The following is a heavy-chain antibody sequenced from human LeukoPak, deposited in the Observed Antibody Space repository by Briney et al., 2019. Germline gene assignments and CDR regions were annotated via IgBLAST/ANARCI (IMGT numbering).Heavy chain of an antibody. Sequence: ASVKVSRKASGYSFPTYDINWVRQATGQGLQWMGWMSSKSGHTAYAQKFQGRVIFTRNISISTAYMEVSSLTSEDTAVYYCAKGRASAGGYSGYDWGDWFDPWGQGTLVTVSS. CDR2: MSSKSGHT. J-gene: IGHJ5*02. D-gene: IGHD5-12*01. CDR1: GYSFPTYD. CDR3: AKGRASAGGYSGYDWGDWFDP. V-gene: IGHV1-8*03.